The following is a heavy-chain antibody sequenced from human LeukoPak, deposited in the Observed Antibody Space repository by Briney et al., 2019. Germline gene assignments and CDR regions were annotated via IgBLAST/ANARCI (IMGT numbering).Heavy chain of an antibody. V-gene: IGHV1-69*06. Sequence: SVKVSCKASGGTFSSYAISWVRQAPGQGLEWMGRIIPIFGTANYAQKFQGRVTITADKSTSTAYMELSSLRSEDTAVYYCARGYYYDSSGYYYVPFDYWGQGTLVTVSS. CDR2: IIPIFGTA. CDR1: GGTFSSYA. CDR3: ARGYYYDSSGYYYVPFDY. J-gene: IGHJ4*02. D-gene: IGHD3-22*01.